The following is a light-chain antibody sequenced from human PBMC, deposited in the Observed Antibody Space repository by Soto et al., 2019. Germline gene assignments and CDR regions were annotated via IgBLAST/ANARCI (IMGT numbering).Light chain of an antibody. J-gene: IGLJ2*01. CDR2: EVS. V-gene: IGLV2-8*01. CDR3: SSYAGRNIVV. CDR1: SSDVGAYNY. Sequence: QSALTQPPSASGSPGQSVTISCTGTSSDVGAYNYVSWYQQHPGKAPKLMIYEVSKRPSGVPDRFSGSKSGNTASLTVSGLQAEDEADYYCSSYAGRNIVVFGGGTK.